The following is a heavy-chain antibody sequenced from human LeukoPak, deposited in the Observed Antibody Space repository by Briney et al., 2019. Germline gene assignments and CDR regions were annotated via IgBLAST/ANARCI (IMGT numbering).Heavy chain of an antibody. Sequence: PGGSLRLSCEPSGFPFSSYWMLWVRQAPGKGLVWVSRISGDGTIKTYADFVRGRFTISRYNTKNILYLQMNSLKVEDTAIYFCSRSQFDYWGQGVLVTVSS. J-gene: IGHJ4*02. V-gene: IGHV3-74*03. CDR1: GFPFSSYW. CDR3: SRSQFDY. CDR2: ISGDGTIK.